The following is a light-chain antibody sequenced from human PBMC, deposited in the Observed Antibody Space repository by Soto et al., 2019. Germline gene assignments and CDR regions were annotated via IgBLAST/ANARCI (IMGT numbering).Light chain of an antibody. V-gene: IGLV1-44*01. CDR2: SDN. Sequence: QSVLTQPPSASGTPGQRVTIFCSGSSSNIGSNTVNWYQQLPGTAPKLLIFSDNQRPPGVPDRFSGSKSGTAASLAISGLRSEDEADYYYLFGPGTKVTVL. CDR3: L. J-gene: IGLJ1*01. CDR1: SSNIGSNT.